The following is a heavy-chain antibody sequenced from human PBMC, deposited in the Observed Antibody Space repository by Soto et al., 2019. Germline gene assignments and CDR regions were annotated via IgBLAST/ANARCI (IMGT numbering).Heavy chain of an antibody. Sequence: ASVKVSCKASGGTFSSYAISWVRQAPGQGLEWMGWISAHNGNTDYAQNLQGRVTMTTDTAMTTADMELKSLRSDDTAVYYCARGSPGDPLDYWGQGTLVTVSS. CDR2: ISAHNGNT. V-gene: IGHV1-18*01. CDR3: ARGSPGDPLDY. J-gene: IGHJ4*02. CDR1: GGTFSSYA.